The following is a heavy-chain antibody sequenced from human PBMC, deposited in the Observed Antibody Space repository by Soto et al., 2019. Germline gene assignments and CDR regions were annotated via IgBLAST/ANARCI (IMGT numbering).Heavy chain of an antibody. J-gene: IGHJ5*02. CDR1: GFTFSDYY. D-gene: IGHD2-2*01. CDR3: ARGMEKYQLTTNWFDP. CDR2: ISSSGSTI. V-gene: IGHV3-11*01. Sequence: GGSLRLSCAASGFTFSDYYMSWIRQAPGKGLEWVSYISSSGSTIYYADSVKGRFTISRDNAKNSLYLQMNSLRAEDTAVYYCARGMEKYQLTTNWFDPWGQGTLVTVSS.